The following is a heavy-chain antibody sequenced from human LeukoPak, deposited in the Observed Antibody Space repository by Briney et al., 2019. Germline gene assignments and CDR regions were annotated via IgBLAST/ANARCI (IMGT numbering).Heavy chain of an antibody. V-gene: IGHV4-59*12. CDR2: IYYSGST. J-gene: IGHJ3*02. D-gene: IGHD2-21*01. CDR3: ARESDKGYAFDI. Sequence: SETLSLTCTVSGGSISSYYWSWLRQPPGKGLEWIGYIYYSGSTNYNPTLKSRVTISVDTSKNQFSLKLSSVTAADTAVYYCARESDKGYAFDIWGQGTMVTVSS. CDR1: GGSISSYY.